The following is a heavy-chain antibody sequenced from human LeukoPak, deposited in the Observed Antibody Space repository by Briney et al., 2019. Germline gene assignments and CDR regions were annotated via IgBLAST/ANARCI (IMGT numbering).Heavy chain of an antibody. Sequence: SETLSLTCAVYGGSFSGYYWSWIRQPPGKGLEWIGEINHGGSTNYNPSLKSRVTMSVDTSKNQVSLKVTSVTAADTAVYYCARGPHCSGGSCYSPAFDYWGQGTLVSISS. CDR2: INHGGST. CDR3: ARGPHCSGGSCYSPAFDY. V-gene: IGHV4-34*01. CDR1: GGSFSGYY. J-gene: IGHJ4*02. D-gene: IGHD2-15*01.